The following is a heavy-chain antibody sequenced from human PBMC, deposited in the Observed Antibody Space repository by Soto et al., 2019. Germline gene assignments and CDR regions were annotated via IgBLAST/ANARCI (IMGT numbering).Heavy chain of an antibody. Sequence: PSETLSLTCAVYGGSFSGYYWSWIRQPPGKGLEWIGEINHSGSTNYNPSLKSRVTISVDTSKNQFSLKLSSVTAADTAVYYCARGSPRGGYRSAIFDYWGQGTMVTVSS. V-gene: IGHV4-34*01. CDR2: INHSGST. CDR3: ARGSPRGGYRSAIFDY. J-gene: IGHJ4*02. CDR1: GGSFSGYY. D-gene: IGHD3-16*02.